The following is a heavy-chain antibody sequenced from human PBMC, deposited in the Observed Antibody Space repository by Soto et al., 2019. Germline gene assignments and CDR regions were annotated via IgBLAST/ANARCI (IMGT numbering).Heavy chain of an antibody. CDR3: ARDILFDY. V-gene: IGHV3-49*03. J-gene: IGHJ4*02. CDR1: GFTFDDYA. CDR2: IRSKTYGGTT. Sequence: GGSLRLSCTASGFTFDDYAMRWFRQAPWKGLEWVGFIRSKTYGGTTEYAASVKGRFTISTDDSKSIAYLQMNSLKTEDTAVYYCARDILFDYWGQGTLVTSPQ. D-gene: IGHD2-15*01.